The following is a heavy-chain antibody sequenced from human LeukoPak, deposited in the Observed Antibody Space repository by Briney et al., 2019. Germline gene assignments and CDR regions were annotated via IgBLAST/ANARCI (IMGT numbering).Heavy chain of an antibody. D-gene: IGHD6-19*01. CDR3: AKHRSAWYVRDYFDY. J-gene: IGHJ4*02. CDR1: GFTFTTYW. V-gene: IGHV3-74*01. CDR2: LSPDGSSS. Sequence: GGSLRLSCAASGFTFTTYWMHWVRQAPGKGLVWVSRLSPDGSSSIYADSVKGRFTISRDSSKNTLYLQMNSLRAEDTAVYYCAKHRSAWYVRDYFDYWGQGTLVTVSS.